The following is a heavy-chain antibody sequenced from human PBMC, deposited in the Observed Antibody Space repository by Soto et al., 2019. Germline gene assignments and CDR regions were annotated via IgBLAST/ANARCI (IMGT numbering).Heavy chain of an antibody. V-gene: IGHV3-33*01. D-gene: IGHD2-2*01. CDR3: VRDLDVPAAGRLSSLPF. CDR1: GFRFSNYA. CDR2: IWYDGVNK. Sequence: GSLRLSCSASGFRFSNYAMHWVRQAPGKGLEWVAVIWYDGVNKYYADSVKGRFTISRDNSNNTLYVQMNSLKAEDTAGDYCVRDLDVPAAGRLSSLPFWGQGTRVTVSS. J-gene: IGHJ4*02.